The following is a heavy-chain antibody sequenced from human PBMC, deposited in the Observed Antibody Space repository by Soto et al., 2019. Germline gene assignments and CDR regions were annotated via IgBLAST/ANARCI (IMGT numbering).Heavy chain of an antibody. D-gene: IGHD4-17*01. CDR1: GYTFTGYY. Sequence: WASVKVSCKASGYTFTGYYMHWVRQAPGQGLEWMGWINPNSGGTNYAQKFQGRVTMTRDTSISTAYMELSRLRSDDTAVYYCARDPSDYGDYGDDYWGQGTLVTVSS. CDR2: INPNSGGT. J-gene: IGHJ4*02. CDR3: ARDPSDYGDYGDDY. V-gene: IGHV1-2*02.